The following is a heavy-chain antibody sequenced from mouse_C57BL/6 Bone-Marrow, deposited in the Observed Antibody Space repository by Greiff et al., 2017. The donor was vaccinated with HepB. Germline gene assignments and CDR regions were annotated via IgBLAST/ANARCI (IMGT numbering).Heavy chain of an antibody. CDR2: IWTGGGT. CDR3: ARSTVVALYWYFDV. D-gene: IGHD1-1*01. CDR1: GFSLTSYA. V-gene: IGHV2-9-1*01. Sequence: QVQLQQSGPGLVAPSQSLSITCTVSGFSLTSYAISWVRQPPGKGLEWLGVIWTGGGTNYNSALKSRLSISKYNSKSQVFLKMNSLQTDDTARYYCARSTVVALYWYFDVWGTGTTVTVSS. J-gene: IGHJ1*03.